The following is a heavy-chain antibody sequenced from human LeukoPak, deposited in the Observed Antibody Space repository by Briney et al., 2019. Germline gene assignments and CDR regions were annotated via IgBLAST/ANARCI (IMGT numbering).Heavy chain of an antibody. CDR1: GFTFSSYG. Sequence: QPGRSLRLSCAASGFTFSSYGMHWVRQAPGKGLEWVAFIRYDGSNKYYADSVKGRFTISRDNSKNTLYLQMNSLRAEDTAVYYCAGEVYATLDYWGQGTLVTVSS. V-gene: IGHV3-30*02. J-gene: IGHJ4*02. CDR3: AGEVYATLDY. D-gene: IGHD2-8*01. CDR2: IRYDGSNK.